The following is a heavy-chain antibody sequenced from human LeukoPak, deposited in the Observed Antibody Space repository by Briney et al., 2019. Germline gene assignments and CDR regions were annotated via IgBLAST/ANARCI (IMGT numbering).Heavy chain of an antibody. CDR1: GFTFSSYA. CDR3: ARETEDGYNYVNY. Sequence: PGGSLRLSCAASGFTFSSYAMHWVRQAPGKGLEWVAVISYDGSNKYYADSVKGRFTISRDNSKNTLYLQMNSLRAEDTAVYYCARETEDGYNYVNYWGQRTLVTVSS. V-gene: IGHV3-30-3*01. J-gene: IGHJ4*02. D-gene: IGHD5-24*01. CDR2: ISYDGSNK.